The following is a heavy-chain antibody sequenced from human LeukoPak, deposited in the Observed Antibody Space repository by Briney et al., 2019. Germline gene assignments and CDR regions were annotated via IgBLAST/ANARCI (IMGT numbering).Heavy chain of an antibody. V-gene: IGHV4-61*01. CDR1: GGSVSSDSHF. CDR2: IYYSGST. Sequence: SETLSLTCTVSGGSVSSDSHFWTWIRQPPGKGLEWIGYIYYSGSTNYNPSLKSRVTISLDTSKSQISLKLSSVTAADTAVYYCARGQRRLQDYWGQGTLVTVSS. CDR3: ARGQRRLQDY. J-gene: IGHJ4*02.